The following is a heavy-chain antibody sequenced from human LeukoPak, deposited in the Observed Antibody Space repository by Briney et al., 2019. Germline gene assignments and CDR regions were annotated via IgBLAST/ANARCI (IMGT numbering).Heavy chain of an antibody. CDR2: ISVYSGNT. CDR1: GGTFSSYA. Sequence: ASVKVSCKASGGTFSSYAISWVRQAPGQGLEWMAWISVYSGNTKIAQKFQGRVTVTTETSTDTAYMELRSLRSDDTAVYYCARDIVVVVGSFYYGMDVWGQGTTVTVSS. J-gene: IGHJ6*02. CDR3: ARDIVVVVGSFYYGMDV. D-gene: IGHD2-15*01. V-gene: IGHV1-18*01.